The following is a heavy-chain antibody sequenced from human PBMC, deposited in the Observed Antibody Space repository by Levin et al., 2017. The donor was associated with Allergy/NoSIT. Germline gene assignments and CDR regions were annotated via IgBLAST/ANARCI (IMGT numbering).Heavy chain of an antibody. CDR3: ARSAIVGTINWFDP. D-gene: IGHD5-12*01. Sequence: ASVKVSCKASGYRFTGYYMYWVRQAPGQGLEWMGWINPNSGGTNYAQKFQGRVTMTRDTSISTAYMELSRLRSDDTAVYYCARSAIVGTINWFDPWGQGTLVTVSS. CDR2: INPNSGGT. V-gene: IGHV1-2*02. J-gene: IGHJ5*02. CDR1: GYRFTGYY.